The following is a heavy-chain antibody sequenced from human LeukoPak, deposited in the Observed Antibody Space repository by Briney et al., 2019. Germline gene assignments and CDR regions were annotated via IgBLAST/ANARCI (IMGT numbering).Heavy chain of an antibody. CDR3: ARVGGYYDSSGYFDY. CDR2: IYHSGST. V-gene: IGHV4-38-2*02. Sequence: SETLSLTCTVSGYFISSGYYWGWIRQPPGKGLEWIGSIYHSGSTYYNPSLKSRVTISVDTSKNQFSLKLSSVTAADTAVYYCARVGGYYDSSGYFDYWGQGTLVTVSS. CDR1: GYFISSGYY. J-gene: IGHJ4*02. D-gene: IGHD3-22*01.